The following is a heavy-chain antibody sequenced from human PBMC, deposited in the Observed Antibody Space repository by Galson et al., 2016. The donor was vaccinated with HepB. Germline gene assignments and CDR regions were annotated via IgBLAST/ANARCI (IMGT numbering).Heavy chain of an antibody. J-gene: IGHJ4*02. D-gene: IGHD6-13*01. CDR2: IYFDGSNK. V-gene: IGHV3-33*01. Sequence: SLRLSCAASGFTFSSYAMDWVRQAPGKGLEWVAVIYFDGSNKYYADSVKGRFTISRDNSKNTLYLQMNSLTAEDTAVYYCARDVGAAAAPSFDSWGQGTLVTVSS. CDR1: GFTFSSYA. CDR3: ARDVGAAAAPSFDS.